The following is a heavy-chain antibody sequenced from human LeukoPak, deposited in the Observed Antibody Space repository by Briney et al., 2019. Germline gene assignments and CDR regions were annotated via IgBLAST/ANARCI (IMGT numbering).Heavy chain of an antibody. Sequence: SETLSLTCTVSGGSISSYYWSWIRQPAGKGLEWIGRIYTSGSTNYNPSLKSRVTMSVDTSKNQFSLKLSSVTAADTAVYYCARVGWIQLWPYFDYWGQETLVAVSS. CDR3: ARVGWIQLWPYFDY. D-gene: IGHD5-18*01. V-gene: IGHV4-4*07. CDR1: GGSISSYY. J-gene: IGHJ4*02. CDR2: IYTSGST.